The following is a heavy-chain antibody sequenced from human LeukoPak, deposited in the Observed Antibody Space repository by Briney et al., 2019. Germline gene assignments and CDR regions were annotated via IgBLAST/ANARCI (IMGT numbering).Heavy chain of an antibody. Sequence: ASVKVSCKASGYTFTSYDINWVRQATGQGLEWMGWMNPNSGNTGYAQKLQGRVTMTRNTSISTAYMELSSLRSEDTAVYYCARGLNRYDPDSITMIVVVGRVAFDIWGQGTMVTVSS. CDR3: ARGLNRYDPDSITMIVVVGRVAFDI. V-gene: IGHV1-8*01. D-gene: IGHD3-22*01. J-gene: IGHJ3*02. CDR1: GYTFTSYD. CDR2: MNPNSGNT.